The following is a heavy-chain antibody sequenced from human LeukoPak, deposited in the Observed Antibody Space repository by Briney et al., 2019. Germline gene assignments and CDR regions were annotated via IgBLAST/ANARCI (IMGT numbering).Heavy chain of an antibody. CDR1: GFTFSSYA. D-gene: IGHD5-24*01. V-gene: IGHV3-30*01. CDR2: ISYDGSNK. Sequence: GRSLRLSCAASGFTFSSYAMQWVRQAPGKGLEWVAVISYDGSNKYYADSVKGRFTISRDNSKNTLYLQMNSLRAEDTAVNYCARAGGWLRSYYYYYMDVWGKGTTVTVSS. CDR3: ARAGGWLRSYYYYYMDV. J-gene: IGHJ6*03.